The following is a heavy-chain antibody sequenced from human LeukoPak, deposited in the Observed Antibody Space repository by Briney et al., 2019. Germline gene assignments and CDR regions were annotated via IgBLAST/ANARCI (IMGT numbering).Heavy chain of an antibody. V-gene: IGHV4-30-2*01. J-gene: IGHJ4*02. Sequence: SQTLSLTCAVSGGSISSGIYSWHWIRQPPGMGLEWIGYIYHTGHTYYNPSLKSRVTISVDRSKNQFSLKLSSVTAADTAVYYCARDSGDYPYYFDSWGQGALVTVSS. CDR2: IYHTGHT. CDR1: GGSISSGIYS. D-gene: IGHD3-10*01. CDR3: ARDSGDYPYYFDS.